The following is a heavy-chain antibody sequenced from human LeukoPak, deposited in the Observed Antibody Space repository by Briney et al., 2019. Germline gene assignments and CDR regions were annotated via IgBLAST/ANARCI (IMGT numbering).Heavy chain of an antibody. J-gene: IGHJ4*02. Sequence: ASVKVSCKASGYTFTSYYMHWVRQAPGQGLEWMGIINPSGGSTSYAQKFQGRVTMTRGTSTSTVYMELSSLRSEDTAVYYCARDREITMVRGVIGGYFDYWGQGTLVTVSS. V-gene: IGHV1-46*01. CDR3: ARDREITMVRGVIGGYFDY. D-gene: IGHD3-10*01. CDR1: GYTFTSYY. CDR2: INPSGGST.